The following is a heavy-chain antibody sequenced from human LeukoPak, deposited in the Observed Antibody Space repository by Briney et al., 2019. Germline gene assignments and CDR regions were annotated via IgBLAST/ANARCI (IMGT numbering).Heavy chain of an antibody. D-gene: IGHD2-2*01. CDR1: GVTFRSYA. J-gene: IGHJ6*04. CDR2: ISSNGGST. CDR3: VKGHCSSTSCYYYYGMDV. V-gene: IGHV3-64D*06. Sequence: GGPLRLSCSASGVTFRSYAMHWVREAPGKGLEYVSAISSNGGSTYYADSVKGRFTISRDNSKNTLYLQMSSLRAEDTAVYYCVKGHCSSTSCYYYYGMDVWGKGTTVSVSS.